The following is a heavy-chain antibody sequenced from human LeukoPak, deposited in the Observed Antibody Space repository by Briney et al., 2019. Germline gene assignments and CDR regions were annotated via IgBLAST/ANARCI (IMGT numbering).Heavy chain of an antibody. CDR2: ISHSGSA. J-gene: IGHJ4*01. CDR1: GESFSGYY. Sequence: SETLSLTCAVYGESFSGYYWSWIRQPPGKGLEWIGEISHSGSASYNPSLKSRVIISADTSKNQFSLSLRSVTAADTAVYFCARQGTRLWDFLDYWGQGTLVAVSS. D-gene: IGHD6-6*01. V-gene: IGHV4-34*01. CDR3: ARQGTRLWDFLDY.